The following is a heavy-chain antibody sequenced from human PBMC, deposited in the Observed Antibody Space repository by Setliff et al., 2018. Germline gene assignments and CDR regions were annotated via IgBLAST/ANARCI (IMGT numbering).Heavy chain of an antibody. Sequence: SETLSLTRIVTGDSVTSDSYYWGWVRQPPGKGLEWVGGVSYSGSPYHNPSLKSRVSLSLDKSENQFSLTLTSVTAADAAVYYCVRQTSHAGIVIPYYYYFYMDVWGTGTTVTVSS. CDR3: VRQTSHAGIVIPYYYYFYMDV. D-gene: IGHD1-1*01. J-gene: IGHJ6*03. V-gene: IGHV4-39*01. CDR2: VSYSGSP. CDR1: GDSVTSDSYY.